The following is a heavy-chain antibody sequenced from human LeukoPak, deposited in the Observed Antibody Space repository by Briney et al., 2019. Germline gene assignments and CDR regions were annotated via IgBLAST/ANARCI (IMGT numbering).Heavy chain of an antibody. V-gene: IGHV3-23*01. J-gene: IGHJ4*02. CDR3: AKDPLTTVTTNY. CDR1: GFTFSTYW. D-gene: IGHD4-17*01. Sequence: GGSLRLSCAASGFTFSTYWMNWVRQAPGKGLEWVSAISGSGGSTYYADSVKGRFTISRDNSKNTLYLQMNSLRAEDTAVYYCAKDPLTTVTTNYWGQGTLVTVSS. CDR2: ISGSGGST.